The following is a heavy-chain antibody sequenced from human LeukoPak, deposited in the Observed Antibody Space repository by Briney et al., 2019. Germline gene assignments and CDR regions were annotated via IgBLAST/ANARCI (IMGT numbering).Heavy chain of an antibody. V-gene: IGHV4-34*01. CDR3: ARALQENYVRGSFRPLRRYFDR. CDR2: INHSGST. CDR1: GGSFSGYY. Sequence: SETLSLTCAVYGGSFSGYYWSWIRQPPGKGLEWIGEINHSGSTNYSPSLKSRVTISVDTSKNQFSLKLRSVTAADTAVYYCARALQENYVRGSFRPLRRYFDRWGRGTLVAVSP. J-gene: IGHJ2*01. D-gene: IGHD3-16*02.